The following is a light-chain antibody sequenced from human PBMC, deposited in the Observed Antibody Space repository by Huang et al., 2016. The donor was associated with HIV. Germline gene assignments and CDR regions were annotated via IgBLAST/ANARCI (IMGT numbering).Light chain of an antibody. CDR2: GAS. J-gene: IGKJ1*01. Sequence: EIVLTQSPATLSVSPGERAPLSCRASHSINSNLAWYQQKYGQAPRLLISGASTRASGIPARFSGSGSRTEFTLTISSLQSEDFAVYYCQQYYHWPQTFGQGTKVEIK. CDR1: HSINSN. CDR3: QQYYHWPQT. V-gene: IGKV3-15*01.